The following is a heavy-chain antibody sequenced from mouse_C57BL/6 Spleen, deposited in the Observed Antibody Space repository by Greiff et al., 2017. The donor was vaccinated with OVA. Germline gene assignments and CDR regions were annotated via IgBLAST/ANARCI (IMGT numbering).Heavy chain of an antibody. CDR1: GYTFTDYY. V-gene: IGHV1-26*01. Sequence: EVKLQQSGPELVKPGASVKISCKASGYTFTDYYMNWVKQSHGKSLEWIGDINPNNGGTSYNQKFKGKATLTVDKSSSTAYMELRSLTSEDSAVYYCARDPAGHYFDYWGQGTTLTVSS. CDR3: ARDPAGHYFDY. CDR2: INPNNGGT. J-gene: IGHJ2*01.